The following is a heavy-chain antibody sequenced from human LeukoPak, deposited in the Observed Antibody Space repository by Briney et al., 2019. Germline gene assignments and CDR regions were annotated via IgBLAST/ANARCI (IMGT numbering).Heavy chain of an antibody. V-gene: IGHV1-8*01. CDR2: MNPNSGNT. D-gene: IGHD3-10*01. CDR1: GYTFTSYD. CDR3: ARFRGSGSYYNGDF. Sequence: ASVTVSCKASGYTFTSYDINWVRQATGQGLEWMGWMNPNSGNTGYAQKFQGRVTMTRNTSISTVYMELSSLRSEDTAVYYCARFRGSGSYYNGDFWGQGTLVTVSS. J-gene: IGHJ4*02.